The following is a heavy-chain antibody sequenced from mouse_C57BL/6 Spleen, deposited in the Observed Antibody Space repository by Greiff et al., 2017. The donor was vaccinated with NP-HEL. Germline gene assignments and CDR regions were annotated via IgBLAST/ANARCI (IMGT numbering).Heavy chain of an antibody. V-gene: IGHV1-82*01. CDR3: ARSTMIRRYYFDY. CDR1: GYAFSSSW. Sequence: VQLQQSGPELVKPGASVKISCKASGYAFSSSWMNWVKQRPGKGLEWIGRIYPGDGDTNYNGKFKGKATLTADKSSSTAYMQLSSLTSEDSAVYFCARSTMIRRYYFDYGGQGTTLTVSS. CDR2: IYPGDGDT. D-gene: IGHD2-4*01. J-gene: IGHJ2*01.